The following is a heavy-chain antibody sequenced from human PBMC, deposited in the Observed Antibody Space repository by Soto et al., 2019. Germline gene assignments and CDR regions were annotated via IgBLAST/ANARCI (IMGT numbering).Heavy chain of an antibody. CDR1: GFAFSSYA. CDR2: ISATGHTT. CDR3: VPRQLWLYFDY. V-gene: IGHV3-23*01. Sequence: EVQLLESGGGLVQPGGSLRLSRAASGFAFSSYAMSWVRQAPGKGLEWVSAISATGHTTYYADSVKGRFTISRDNSKNTLYLQMNSLRAEDTAVYYCVPRQLWLYFDYWGQGTLVTVSS. J-gene: IGHJ4*02. D-gene: IGHD5-18*01.